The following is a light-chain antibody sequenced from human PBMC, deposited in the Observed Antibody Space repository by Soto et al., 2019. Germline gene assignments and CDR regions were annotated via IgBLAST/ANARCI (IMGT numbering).Light chain of an antibody. J-gene: IGLJ3*02. CDR3: SSYTGDYTLM. CDR1: SSDVGPYNL. V-gene: IGLV2-23*01. CDR2: ETT. Sequence: QSALTQPASVSGSPGQSITISCTGTSSDVGPYNLVSWYQHHPGKVPQLIIYETTKRPSGVSNRFSGSKSGNTASLTIFWLQAEDEAHYHCSSYTGDYTLMFAGGTKVTVL.